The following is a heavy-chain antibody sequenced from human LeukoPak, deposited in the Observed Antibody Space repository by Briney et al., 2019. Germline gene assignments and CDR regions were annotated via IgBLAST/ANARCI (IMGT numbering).Heavy chain of an antibody. CDR2: IYYSGST. V-gene: IGHV4-59*01. D-gene: IGHD4-11*01. CDR1: GGSFSGYY. Sequence: SETLSLTCAVYGGSFSGYYWSWIRQPPGKGLEWIGYIYYSGSTNYNPSLKSRVTISVDTSKNQFSLKLSSVTAADTAVYYCARVKHDYLHVNYMDVWGKGTTVTISS. J-gene: IGHJ6*03. CDR3: ARVKHDYLHVNYMDV.